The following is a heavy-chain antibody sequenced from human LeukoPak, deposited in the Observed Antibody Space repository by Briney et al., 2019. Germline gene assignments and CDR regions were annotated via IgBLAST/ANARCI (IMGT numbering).Heavy chain of an antibody. CDR1: GYTFTSYG. Sequence: ASVKVSCKASGYTFTSYGISWVRQAPGQGLEWMGIINPSGGSTSYAQKFQGRVTMTRDMSTSTVYMELSSLRSEDTAVYYCAMYSSSWYNTRGWDWGQGTLVTVSS. CDR2: INPSGGST. D-gene: IGHD6-13*01. V-gene: IGHV1-46*01. J-gene: IGHJ4*02. CDR3: AMYSSSWYNTRGWD.